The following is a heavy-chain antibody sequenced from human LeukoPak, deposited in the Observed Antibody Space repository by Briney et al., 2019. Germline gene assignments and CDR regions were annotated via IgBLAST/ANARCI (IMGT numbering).Heavy chain of an antibody. CDR2: ISAYNGNT. CDR1: GYTFTSYG. V-gene: IGHV1-18*01. J-gene: IGHJ4*02. Sequence: ASVKVSCKASGYTFTSYGISWVRQAPGQGLEWMGWISAYNGNTNYAQKLQGRVTMTTDTSTSTAYMELRSLRSDDTAVYYCAKRGYSSSWYSPFDYWGQGTLVTVSS. CDR3: AKRGYSSSWYSPFDY. D-gene: IGHD6-13*01.